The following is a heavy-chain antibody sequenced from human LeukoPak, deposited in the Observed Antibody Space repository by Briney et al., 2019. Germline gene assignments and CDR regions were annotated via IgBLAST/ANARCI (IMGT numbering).Heavy chain of an antibody. D-gene: IGHD3-3*01. CDR2: INQSGST. V-gene: IGHV4-34*01. Sequence: PSETLSLTCAVYGGSFSGYYWSWIRQPPGKGLEWIGEINQSGSTNYNPSLKSRVTISVDTSKNQFSLKLSSVTAADTAVYYCARRYDFWSGSRMDVWGKGTTVTVSS. J-gene: IGHJ6*03. CDR3: ARRYDFWSGSRMDV. CDR1: GGSFSGYY.